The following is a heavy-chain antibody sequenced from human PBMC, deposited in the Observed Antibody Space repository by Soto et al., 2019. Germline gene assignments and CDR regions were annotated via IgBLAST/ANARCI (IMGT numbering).Heavy chain of an antibody. Sequence: QLQLQESGSGLVKPSQTLSLTCAVSGASITSGGYSWRWIRQPPGKGLEWIGDINYDGSSYYNPSLRSRVAIFLDRSKKHFSLKLTSVTAADTAIYYCARESGAGATNWFDPWGQGILVTVSS. CDR1: GASITSGGYS. D-gene: IGHD1-26*01. V-gene: IGHV4-30-2*01. J-gene: IGHJ5*02. CDR3: ARESGAGATNWFDP. CDR2: INYDGSS.